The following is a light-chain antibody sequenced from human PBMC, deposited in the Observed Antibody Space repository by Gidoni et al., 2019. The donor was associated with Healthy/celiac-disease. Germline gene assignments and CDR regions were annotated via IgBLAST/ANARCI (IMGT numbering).Light chain of an antibody. CDR3: QQSYSTLTWT. V-gene: IGKV1-39*01. Sequence: IQMTQSPSSLSASIGDRVTITCRASQSISSYLNWYQQKPGKAPKLLIYAASSLQSGVPSRFSGSGSGTDFTLTISCLQPEDFATYYCQQSYSTLTWTFGQGTKVEIK. CDR1: QSISSY. CDR2: AAS. J-gene: IGKJ1*01.